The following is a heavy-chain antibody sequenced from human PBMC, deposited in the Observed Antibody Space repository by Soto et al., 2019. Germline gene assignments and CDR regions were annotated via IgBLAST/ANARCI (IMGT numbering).Heavy chain of an antibody. CDR3: AREFQLLPTQGRYNWFDP. D-gene: IGHD2-15*01. CDR2: ISSSSSYI. V-gene: IGHV3-21*01. J-gene: IGHJ5*02. CDR1: GFTFSSDS. Sequence: PGGSLRLSCAASGFTFSSDSMNWVRQAPGKGLEWVSSISSSSSYIYYADSVKGRFTISRDNAKNSLYLQMNSLRAEDTAVYYCAREFQLLPTQGRYNWFDPWGQGTLVTVSS.